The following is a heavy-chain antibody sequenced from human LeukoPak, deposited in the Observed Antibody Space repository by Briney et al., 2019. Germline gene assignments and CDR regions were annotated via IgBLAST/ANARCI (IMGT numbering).Heavy chain of an antibody. D-gene: IGHD5-18*01. J-gene: IGHJ4*02. V-gene: IGHV3-9*01. CDR3: ARATNAKTRGYSYGSPYYFDY. CDR2: ISWNSGSI. Sequence: GGSLRLSCAASGFTFDDYAMHWVRQAPGKGLEWVSGISWNSGSIGYADSVKGRFTISRDNSKNTLYLQMNSLRAEDTAVYYCARATNAKTRGYSYGSPYYFDYWGQGTLVTVSS. CDR1: GFTFDDYA.